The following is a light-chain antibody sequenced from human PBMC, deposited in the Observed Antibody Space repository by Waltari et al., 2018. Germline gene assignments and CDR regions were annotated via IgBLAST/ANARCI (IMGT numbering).Light chain of an antibody. CDR3: QAWDSSAFV. CDR1: KLGRKD. CDR2: RDD. V-gene: IGLV3-1*01. Sequence: SYAVTQPPSVSVSPRQRATITCPGEKLGRKDVSWYQQKSGQSPVLVIYRDDKRPSGIPERFSGSNSGNTATLTISGTQPMDEADYYCQAWDSSAFVFGAGTKVTVL. J-gene: IGLJ1*01.